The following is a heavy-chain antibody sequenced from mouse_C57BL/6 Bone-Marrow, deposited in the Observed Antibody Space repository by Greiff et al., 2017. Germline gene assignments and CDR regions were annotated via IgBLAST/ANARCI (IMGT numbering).Heavy chain of an antibody. Sequence: EVQLQQSGAELVRPGASVKLSCTASGFNIKDDYMHWVKQRPEQGLEWIGWIDPENGDTEYASKFQGKATITADTSSNTAYLQLRSLTSEDTAVYYCTRDDGYPWFAYWGQGTLVTVSA. CDR1: GFNIKDDY. CDR2: IDPENGDT. D-gene: IGHD2-3*01. J-gene: IGHJ3*01. CDR3: TRDDGYPWFAY. V-gene: IGHV14-4*01.